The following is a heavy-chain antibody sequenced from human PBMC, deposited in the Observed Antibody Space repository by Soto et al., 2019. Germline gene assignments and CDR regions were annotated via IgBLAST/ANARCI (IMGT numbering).Heavy chain of an antibody. D-gene: IGHD3-10*01. CDR2: IYYSGST. J-gene: IGHJ4*02. Sequence: SETLSLTCTVSGVSISSYYWSWIRQPPGKGLEWIGYIYYSGSTNYNPSLKSRVTISVDTSKNQFSLKLNSVTAADTAVYYCASHYGHEVFDYRARGTLVTVSS. CDR1: GVSISSYY. CDR3: ASHYGHEVFDY. V-gene: IGHV4-59*08.